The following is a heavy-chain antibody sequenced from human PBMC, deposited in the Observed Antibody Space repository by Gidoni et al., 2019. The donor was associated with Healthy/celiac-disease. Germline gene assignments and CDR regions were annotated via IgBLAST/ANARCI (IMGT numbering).Heavy chain of an antibody. CDR3: ARFGQIYYFDY. D-gene: IGHD3-10*01. J-gene: IGHJ4*02. CDR2: ISSSGSTI. V-gene: IGHV3-48*03. Sequence: EVQLVESGGGLVQPGGSLRLSCAASGFTFSSYEMNWVRQAPGKGLEWVSYISSSGSTIYYADSVKGRFTISRDNAKNSLYLQMNSLRAEDTAVYYCARFGQIYYFDYWGQGTLVTVSS. CDR1: GFTFSSYE.